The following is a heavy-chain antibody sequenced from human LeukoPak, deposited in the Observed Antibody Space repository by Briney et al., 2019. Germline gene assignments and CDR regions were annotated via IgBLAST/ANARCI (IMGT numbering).Heavy chain of an antibody. CDR3: SRGRELGNWFDP. V-gene: IGHV4-4*07. Sequence: SETLSLTCTVSGGSPSSYYWSWIRQPAGKGLEWIGRIYTSGSTNYNPSLKSRVTMSVDTSKNQFSLKLSSVTAADTAVYYCSRGRELGNWFDPWGQGTLVTVSS. J-gene: IGHJ5*02. D-gene: IGHD1-26*01. CDR1: GGSPSSYY. CDR2: IYTSGST.